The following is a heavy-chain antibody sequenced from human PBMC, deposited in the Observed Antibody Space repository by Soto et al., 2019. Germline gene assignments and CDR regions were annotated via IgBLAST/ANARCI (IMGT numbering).Heavy chain of an antibody. J-gene: IGHJ4*02. V-gene: IGHV1-24*01. Sequence: ASGKVSCKVSGYTLTELAMHWVRQAPGKGLEWMGGFDPEDGETIYAQKFQGRVTMTEDTSTDTAYMELSSLRSEDTAVYYCATGGFDYSNYHDYWGQGTLVTVSS. CDR2: FDPEDGET. D-gene: IGHD4-4*01. CDR1: GYTLTELA. CDR3: ATGGFDYSNYHDY.